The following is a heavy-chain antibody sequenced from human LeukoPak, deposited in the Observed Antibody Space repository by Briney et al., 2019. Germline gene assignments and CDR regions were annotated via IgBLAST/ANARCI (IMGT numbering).Heavy chain of an antibody. V-gene: IGHV3-23*01. CDR3: ANQFGVVGTTPDY. CDR1: GFTFSSYA. D-gene: IGHD3-16*01. J-gene: IGHJ4*02. Sequence: PGGSLRLSCAASGFTFSSYAMSWVRQAPGKGLEWVSGINGSGGRTYYGASVKGRFTISRDNSKNTLYLQMNSLRAEDTAVCYCANQFGVVGTTPDYWGQGTLVTVSS. CDR2: INGSGGRT.